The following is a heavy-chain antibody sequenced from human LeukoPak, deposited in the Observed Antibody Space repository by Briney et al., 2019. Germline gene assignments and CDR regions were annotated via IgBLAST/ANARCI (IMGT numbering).Heavy chain of an antibody. V-gene: IGHV4-39*07. CDR3: ARECGSSDAFDI. D-gene: IGHD1-26*01. Sequence: SETLSLTCTVSGGSISNGDHYWSWIRQHPGKGLDWIGEINHSGSTNYNPSLKSRVTISVDTSKNQFSLKLSSVTAADTAVYYCARECGSSDAFDIWGQGTMVTVSS. CDR2: INHSGST. CDR1: GGSISNGDHY. J-gene: IGHJ3*02.